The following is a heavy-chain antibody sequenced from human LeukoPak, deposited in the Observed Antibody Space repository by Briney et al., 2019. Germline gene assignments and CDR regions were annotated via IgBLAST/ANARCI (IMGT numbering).Heavy chain of an antibody. Sequence: SETLSLTCTVSGYSISSGYYWGWIRQPPGKGLEWIGRIYTSGSTNYNPSLKSRVTMSVDMSKNQFSLRLSSATAADTAVYYCARVTGQLALDYWGQGTLVTVSS. J-gene: IGHJ4*02. CDR3: ARVTGQLALDY. V-gene: IGHV4-38-2*02. CDR1: GYSISSGYY. D-gene: IGHD6-13*01. CDR2: IYTSGST.